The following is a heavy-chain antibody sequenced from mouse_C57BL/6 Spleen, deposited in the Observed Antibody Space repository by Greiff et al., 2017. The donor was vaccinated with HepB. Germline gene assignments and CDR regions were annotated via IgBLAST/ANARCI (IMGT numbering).Heavy chain of an antibody. CDR1: GYSFTGYY. V-gene: IGHV1-42*01. Sequence: VQLKQSGPELVKPGASVKISCKASGYSFTGYYMNWVKQSPEKSLEWIGEINPSTGGTTYNQKFKAKATLTVDKSSSTAYMQLKSLTSEDSAVYYCARMYYYGSSYYFDYWGQGTTLTVSS. J-gene: IGHJ2*01. CDR3: ARMYYYGSSYYFDY. D-gene: IGHD1-1*01. CDR2: INPSTGGT.